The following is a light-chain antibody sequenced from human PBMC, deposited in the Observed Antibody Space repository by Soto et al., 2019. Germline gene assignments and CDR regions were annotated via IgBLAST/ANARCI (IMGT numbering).Light chain of an antibody. Sequence: DIVMTQSPDSLAVSLGERATINCKSSQSVLYSSNNKNYLAWYQQRPGQPPKLLIYWASTRESGVPDRFSGSGSGTDSTLPITSLQAEDVAVYYCQQYESTPPTFGQGTKLEIK. CDR1: QSVLYSSNNKNY. J-gene: IGKJ2*01. CDR2: WAS. CDR3: QQYESTPPT. V-gene: IGKV4-1*01.